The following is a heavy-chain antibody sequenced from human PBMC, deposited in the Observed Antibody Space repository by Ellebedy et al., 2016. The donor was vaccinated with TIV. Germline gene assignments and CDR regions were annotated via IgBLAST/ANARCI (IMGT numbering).Heavy chain of an antibody. D-gene: IGHD2-2*03. J-gene: IGHJ1*01. CDR2: ISYDGGKM. V-gene: IGHV3-30*18. CDR1: GFTFSTDS. CDR3: AKDSVGSIDA. Sequence: RGSLRLSCVASGFTFSTDSMHWVRQAPGKGLEWVAAISYDGGKMFFADSVKGRFTISRDNSKNTLYLQMSSLRAEDTAVYYCAKDSVGSIDAWGQGTLVAVSS.